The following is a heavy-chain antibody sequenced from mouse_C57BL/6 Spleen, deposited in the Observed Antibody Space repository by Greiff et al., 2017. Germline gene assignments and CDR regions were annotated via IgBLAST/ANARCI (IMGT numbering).Heavy chain of an antibody. D-gene: IGHD1-1*01. CDR2: IDPNSGGT. CDR1: GYTFTSYW. V-gene: IGHV1-72*01. J-gene: IGHJ1*03. Sequence: VQLQQPGAELVKPGASVKLSCKASGYTFTSYWMHWVKQRPGRGLEWIGRIDPNSGGTKYNEKFKSKATLTVDKPSSTAYMQLSSLTSEDSAVYYCARVTTVVAEGYWYFDVWGTGTTVTVSS. CDR3: ARVTTVVAEGYWYFDV.